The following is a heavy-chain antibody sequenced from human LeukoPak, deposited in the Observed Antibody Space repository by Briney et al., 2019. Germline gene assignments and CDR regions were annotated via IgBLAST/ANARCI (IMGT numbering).Heavy chain of an antibody. CDR1: GGTFSSYA. CDR3: ARDLPVVGAPGFDY. V-gene: IGHV1-69*04. Sequence: ASVKVSCKASGGTFSSYAISWVRQAPGQGLEWMGRIIPILGIANYAQKFQGRVTITADKSTSTAYMELSSLRSEDTAVYYCARDLPVVGAPGFDYWGQGALVTVSS. J-gene: IGHJ4*02. D-gene: IGHD1-26*01. CDR2: IIPILGIA.